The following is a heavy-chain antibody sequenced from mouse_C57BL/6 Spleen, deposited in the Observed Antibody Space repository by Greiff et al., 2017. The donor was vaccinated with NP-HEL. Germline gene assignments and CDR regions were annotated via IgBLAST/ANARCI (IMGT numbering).Heavy chain of an antibody. D-gene: IGHD1-1*01. CDR2: IHPNSGST. V-gene: IGHV1-64*01. CDR3: AREGTTVVGNYAMDY. J-gene: IGHJ4*01. CDR1: GYTFTSYW. Sequence: QVQLQQPGAELVKPGASVKLSCKASGYTFTSYWMHWVKQRPGQGLEWIGMIHPNSGSTNYNEKFKSKATLTVDKSSSTAYMQLSSLTSEDSAVYYCAREGTTVVGNYAMDYWGQGTSVTVSS.